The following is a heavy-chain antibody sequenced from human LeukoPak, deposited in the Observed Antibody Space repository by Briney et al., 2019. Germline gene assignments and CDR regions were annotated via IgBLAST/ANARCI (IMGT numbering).Heavy chain of an antibody. V-gene: IGHV1-18*01. J-gene: IGHJ4*02. CDR1: GYTFTSYG. CDR2: ISAYNGNT. D-gene: IGHD6-19*01. CDR3: ARDDSRIAVAGTPDRY. Sequence: GASVKVSCKASGYTFTSYGISWVRQAPGQGLEWMGWISAYNGNTNYAQKLQGRVTMTTDTSTSTAYMELRSLRSDDTAVYYCARDDSRIAVAGTPDRYWGQGTLVTVSS.